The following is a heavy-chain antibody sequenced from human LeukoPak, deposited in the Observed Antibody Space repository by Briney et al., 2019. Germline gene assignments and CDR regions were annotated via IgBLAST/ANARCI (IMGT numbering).Heavy chain of an antibody. CDR3: ARDALRYFDWLLLYFDY. CDR2: IVVGSGNT. D-gene: IGHD3-9*01. J-gene: IGHJ4*02. V-gene: IGHV1-58*02. Sequence: GASVKVSCKASGFTFTSSAMQWVRQARGQRLEWIGWIVVGSGNTNYAQKFQERVTITRDMSTSTAYMELSSLRSEDTAVYYCARDALRYFDWLLLYFDYWGQGTLVTVSS. CDR1: GFTFTSSA.